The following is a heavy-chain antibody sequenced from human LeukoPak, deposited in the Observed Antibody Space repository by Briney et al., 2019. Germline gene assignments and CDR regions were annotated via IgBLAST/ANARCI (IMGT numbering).Heavy chain of an antibody. Sequence: SETLSLTCTVSGGSISSYYWSWIRQPAGKGLEWIGRIYTSGSTNYNPSLKSRVTMSVDTSKNQFSLKLSSVTAADTAVYYCARDTSGYYYGSGSYPYYFDYWGQGTLVTVSS. J-gene: IGHJ4*02. D-gene: IGHD3-10*01. CDR1: GGSISSYY. CDR2: IYTSGST. CDR3: ARDTSGYYYGSGSYPYYFDY. V-gene: IGHV4-4*07.